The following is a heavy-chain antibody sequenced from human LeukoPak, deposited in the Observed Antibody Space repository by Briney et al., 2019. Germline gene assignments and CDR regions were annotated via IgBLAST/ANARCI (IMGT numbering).Heavy chain of an antibody. CDR2: IYTSGST. J-gene: IGHJ3*02. V-gene: IGHV4-61*02. Sequence: PSETLSLTRSVSGGSISSGTYYWSWIRQPAGKGLEWIGRIYTSGSTKYNPSLKSRVTISVDTSKNQFSLRLSSVTAADTTVYYCAREFWNYRSGNLQAFDIWGQGTMVTVSS. CDR3: AREFWNYRSGNLQAFDI. D-gene: IGHD3-10*01. CDR1: GGSISSGTYY.